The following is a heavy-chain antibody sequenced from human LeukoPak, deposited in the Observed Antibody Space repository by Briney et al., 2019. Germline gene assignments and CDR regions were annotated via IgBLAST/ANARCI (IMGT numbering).Heavy chain of an antibody. CDR1: GFTVSSNY. Sequence: GGSLRLSCAASGFTVSSNYMSWVRQAPGKGLEWVSVIYSGGSTYYADSVKGRFTISRDNSKNTLYLQMNSLRAEDTAVYYCARENDSSGLTVSWYFDLWGRGTLVTVSS. CDR3: ARENDSSGLTVSWYFDL. CDR2: IYSGGST. D-gene: IGHD3-22*01. J-gene: IGHJ2*01. V-gene: IGHV3-66*01.